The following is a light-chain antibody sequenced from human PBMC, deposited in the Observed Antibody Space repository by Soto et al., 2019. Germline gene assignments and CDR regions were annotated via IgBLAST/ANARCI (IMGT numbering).Light chain of an antibody. CDR3: QQYNERPPWT. CDR2: GAS. CDR1: LTMNNN. J-gene: IGKJ1*01. Sequence: EIVMTQSPATLSVYPGESVTLSCRASLTMNNNIAWYQHKPGQAPRLLIFGASSRATGVPGRFSGSGFGTEFTLSISSLQSEDFAVYYCQQYNERPPWTFGQGTTVEMK. V-gene: IGKV3-15*01.